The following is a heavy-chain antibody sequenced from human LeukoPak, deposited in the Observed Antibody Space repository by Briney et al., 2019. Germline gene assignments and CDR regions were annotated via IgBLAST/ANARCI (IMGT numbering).Heavy chain of an antibody. CDR1: GFTFSSYS. CDR2: ISSSSSYI. D-gene: IGHD2-2*01. CDR3: ARDGDIVVVPAARGMDV. J-gene: IGHJ6*02. V-gene: IGHV3-21*01. Sequence: GGSLRLSCAASGFTFSSYSMNWVRQAPGKGLEWVSSISSSSSYIYYADSVKGRFTISRDNAKNSLYLQMNSLRAEDTAVYYCARDGDIVVVPAARGMDVWGQGTTVTVSS.